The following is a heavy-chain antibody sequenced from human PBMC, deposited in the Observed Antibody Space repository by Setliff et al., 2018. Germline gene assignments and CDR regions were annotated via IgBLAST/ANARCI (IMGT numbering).Heavy chain of an antibody. J-gene: IGHJ4*02. CDR3: SRLVRYCTTTTCQRASGAEL. V-gene: IGHV1-18*01. CDR1: GYSLSSYG. CDR2: ISGYTGNT. Sequence: ASVKVSCKASGYSLSSYGITWVRQAPGQGLEWMGWISGYTGNTNYAQKFQGRVTMTTDTSTNTAYMELKSLRPDDTAVYYCSRLVRYCTTTTCQRASGAELRGQGTLVTVSS. D-gene: IGHD2-8*01.